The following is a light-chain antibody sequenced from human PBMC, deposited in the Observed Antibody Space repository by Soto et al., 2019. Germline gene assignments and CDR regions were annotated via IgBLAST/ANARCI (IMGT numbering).Light chain of an antibody. J-gene: IGKJ2*02. CDR3: QQYSSFHRT. Sequence: EIVLTQSPGTLSLSPGERATLSCRASQSVASDYMAWYQQKPGQAPRLLIYSASSRNTGIPDRFTGSGSGTDFTLTISRPEPEDFAVYFCQQYSSFHRTFGQGTKLEI. V-gene: IGKV3-20*01. CDR1: QSVASDY. CDR2: SAS.